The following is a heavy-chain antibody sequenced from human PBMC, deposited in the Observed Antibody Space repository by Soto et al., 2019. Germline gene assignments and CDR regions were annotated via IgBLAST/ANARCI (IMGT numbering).Heavy chain of an antibody. CDR1: GYSFTSYW. V-gene: IGHV5-51*01. J-gene: IGHJ6*02. D-gene: IGHD1-26*01. CDR2: IYPGDSDT. Sequence: ETLKISCKGSGYSFTSYWIGWVRQIPGKGLEWMGIIYPGDSDTRYSPSFQGQVTISADKSISTAYLQWSSLKASDTAMYYCARRVGPVSFYYGMDVWGQGTTVTVSS. CDR3: ARRVGPVSFYYGMDV.